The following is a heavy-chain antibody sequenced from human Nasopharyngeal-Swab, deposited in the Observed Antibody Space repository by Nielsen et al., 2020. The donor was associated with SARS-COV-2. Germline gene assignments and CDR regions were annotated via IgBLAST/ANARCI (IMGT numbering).Heavy chain of an antibody. Sequence: SETLSLTCTVSGGSISSGSYYWSWIRQPAGQGLEWIGRIYTSGSTNYNPSLKSRVTISVDTSKNQFSLKLSSVTAADTAVYYCARDWMIAVAGYYYYYGMDVWGQGTTVTVSS. V-gene: IGHV4-61*02. D-gene: IGHD6-19*01. CDR1: GGSISSGSYY. CDR2: IYTSGST. CDR3: ARDWMIAVAGYYYYYGMDV. J-gene: IGHJ6*02.